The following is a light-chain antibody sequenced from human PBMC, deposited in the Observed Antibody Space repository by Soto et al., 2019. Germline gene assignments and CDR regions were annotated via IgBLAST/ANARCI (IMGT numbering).Light chain of an antibody. J-gene: IGKJ1*01. V-gene: IGKV3-15*01. CDR2: GAS. CDR3: QQYNTRPQT. CDR1: QTVGSN. Sequence: EVVLTQSPATLSVSPGDRATLSCRASQTVGSNLAWYQHKPGQAPRLLISGASTRATGVPPRFSGSGSGTEFALTISGLQSEDFTAYFCQQYNTRPQTFGQGTRWIS.